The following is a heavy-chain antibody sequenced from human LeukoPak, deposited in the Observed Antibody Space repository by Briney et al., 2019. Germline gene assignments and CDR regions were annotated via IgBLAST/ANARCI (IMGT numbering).Heavy chain of an antibody. CDR2: TYSDSST. Sequence: PGRSLRLSCAAPGFTVSNDYMSWVRQAPGKGLEWVSITYSDSSTNYADSVKGRFTISRDTSQNTLSLQMNSLRAEDTAVYYCVRKNRDFNAAFDIWGQGTVVTVSS. J-gene: IGHJ3*02. CDR3: VRKNRDFNAAFDI. CDR1: GFTVSNDY. V-gene: IGHV3-53*01. D-gene: IGHD2-21*02.